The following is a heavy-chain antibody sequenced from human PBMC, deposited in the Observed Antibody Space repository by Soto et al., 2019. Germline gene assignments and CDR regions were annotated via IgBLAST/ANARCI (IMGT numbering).Heavy chain of an antibody. Sequence: GSLRLSCEASGFTFSSYAMSWVRQAPGKGLEWVSAISGSGGSTYYADSVKGRFTISRDNSKNTLYLQMNSLRAEDTAVYYCAKMETIYDFWSGYYEFGAFDIWGQGTMVTVSS. D-gene: IGHD3-3*01. CDR3: AKMETIYDFWSGYYEFGAFDI. CDR2: ISGSGGST. CDR1: GFTFSSYA. V-gene: IGHV3-23*01. J-gene: IGHJ3*02.